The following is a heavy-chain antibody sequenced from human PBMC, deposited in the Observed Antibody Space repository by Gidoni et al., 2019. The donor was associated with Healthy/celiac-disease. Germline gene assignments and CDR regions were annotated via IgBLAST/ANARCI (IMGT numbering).Heavy chain of an antibody. CDR3: ARDGSSGWYYFDY. V-gene: IGHV3-7*01. J-gene: IGHJ4*02. Sequence: EVQLVASGGGLVQPGGSLRTPCAAAGFTFSSCWMSWDRQAPGKGLEWVANIKQDGSEKYYVDSVKGRFTISRDNAKNSLYLQMNSLRAEDTAVYYCARDGSSGWYYFDYWGQGTLVTVSS. CDR1: GFTFSSCW. CDR2: IKQDGSEK. D-gene: IGHD6-19*01.